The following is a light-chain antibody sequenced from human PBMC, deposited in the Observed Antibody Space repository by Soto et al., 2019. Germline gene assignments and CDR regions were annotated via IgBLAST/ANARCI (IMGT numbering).Light chain of an antibody. J-gene: IGKJ3*01. Sequence: DIQLTQSPSSLSASVGDRVTLICRASQDIRNYLSWYQQKPGTAPKLLVYAASTLQSGVPSRFSGSGSGTDFTLTINSLQPEDVATYFCQKYNFAPFTFGPGTKVDI. CDR3: QKYNFAPFT. CDR1: QDIRNY. CDR2: AAS. V-gene: IGKV1-27*01.